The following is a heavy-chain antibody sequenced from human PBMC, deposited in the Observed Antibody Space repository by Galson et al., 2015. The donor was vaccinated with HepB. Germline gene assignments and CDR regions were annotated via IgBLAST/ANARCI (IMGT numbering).Heavy chain of an antibody. J-gene: IGHJ4*02. CDR3: ARGLRYSSGWYYFDY. D-gene: IGHD6-19*01. CDR2: ISVDGSNK. Sequence: SVRLSCAASGFTFSNYAMHWVRQVPGKGLEWVALISVDGSNKYYADSVKGRLTISRDNSRNTLYLQMNSLRAEDTAVYFCARGLRYSSGWYYFDYWGQGTLVTVSS. CDR1: GFTFSNYA. V-gene: IGHV3-30-3*01.